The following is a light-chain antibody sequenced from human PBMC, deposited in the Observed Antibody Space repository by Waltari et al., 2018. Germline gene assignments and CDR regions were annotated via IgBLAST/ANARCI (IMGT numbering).Light chain of an antibody. CDR2: EVN. Sequence: QSALTQPPSASGSPGQSVTISCSGTNSDIGTYHYVSWFQQHPGRAPKLLIYEVNKRPAGVPDSFSGSKSDNRAALTGSGLQADDEAVYHCSSDAGSNTVVFGGGTRLTVL. CDR1: NSDIGTYHY. V-gene: IGLV2-8*01. CDR3: SSDAGSNTVV. J-gene: IGLJ2*01.